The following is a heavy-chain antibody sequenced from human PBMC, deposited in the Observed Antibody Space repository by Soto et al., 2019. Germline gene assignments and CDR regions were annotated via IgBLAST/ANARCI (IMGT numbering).Heavy chain of an antibody. CDR2: IIPIFGTT. D-gene: IGHD3-10*01. CDR1: GGTFSNYA. V-gene: IGHV1-69*15. Sequence: QVQLVQSGAELKKPGSSVKVSCQASGGTFSNYAISWVRQAPGQGLEWMGKIIPIFGTTNYAQNFRGRVTITADEYTTPAYMELSSLRSDDTALDYCARELPPAPGGFGEDALVIWGQGTMITVSS. J-gene: IGHJ3*02. CDR3: ARELPPAPGGFGEDALVI.